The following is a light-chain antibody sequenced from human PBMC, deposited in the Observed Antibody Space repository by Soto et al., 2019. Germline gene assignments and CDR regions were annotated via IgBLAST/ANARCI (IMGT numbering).Light chain of an antibody. CDR3: QQYGSSGT. CDR2: GAS. V-gene: IGKV3-20*01. J-gene: IGKJ1*01. CDR1: QSVSNNY. Sequence: EIVLTQPPGTLSLSPWVRAALSGRASQSVSNNYLAWYQQKPGQAPRLLIYGASNRATGIPDRFSGSGSGTDFTLTISRLEPEDFAVYYCQQYGSSGTFGQGTKVDIK.